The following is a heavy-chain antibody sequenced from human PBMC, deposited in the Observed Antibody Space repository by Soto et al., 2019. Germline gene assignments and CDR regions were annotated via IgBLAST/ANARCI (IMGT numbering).Heavy chain of an antibody. CDR2: ISAYNGNT. J-gene: IGHJ4*02. Sequence: QVQLVQSGAEVKKPGASVKVSCKASGYTFTSYGISWVRQAPGQGLEWMGWISAYNGNTKNAQKLQGRVTSTTDTSTRTAYMALRSLRSDDTAVYYCARESPPVDYWGQGTLVTVSS. V-gene: IGHV1-18*01. CDR1: GYTFTSYG. CDR3: ARESPPVDY.